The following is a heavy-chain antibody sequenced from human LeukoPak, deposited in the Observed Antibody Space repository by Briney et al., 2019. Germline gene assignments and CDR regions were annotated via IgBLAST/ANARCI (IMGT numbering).Heavy chain of an antibody. CDR2: IHSADSNT. J-gene: IGHJ4*02. V-gene: IGHV5-51*01. Sequence: GESLKISCKDSGYSFTNYWIGWVRQMPGKGLEGMGIIHSADSNTKYSPSFQGQVTISADKSISTAYLQWSGLKASDTAMYYCAGARHGDYRWDYWGQGTLVTVSS. D-gene: IGHD4-17*01. CDR1: GYSFTNYW. CDR3: AGARHGDYRWDY.